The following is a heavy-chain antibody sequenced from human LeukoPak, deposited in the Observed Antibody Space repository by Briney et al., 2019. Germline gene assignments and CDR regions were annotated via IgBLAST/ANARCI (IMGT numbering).Heavy chain of an antibody. J-gene: IGHJ4*02. D-gene: IGHD6-19*01. CDR1: GFAVSSSY. Sequence: PGGSLRLSCAASGFAVSSSYMTWVRQAPGKGLEWVSIIYSGGNSYYADSVKGRFTISRDNAKNSLYLQMNSLRAEDTAVYYCARSSGWYGWGQGTLVTVSS. V-gene: IGHV3-53*01. CDR3: ARSSGWYG. CDR2: IYSGGNS.